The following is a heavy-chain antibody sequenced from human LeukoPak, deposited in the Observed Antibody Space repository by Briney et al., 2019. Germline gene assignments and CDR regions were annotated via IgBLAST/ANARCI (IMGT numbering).Heavy chain of an antibody. CDR2: ISGSGGST. J-gene: IGHJ4*02. V-gene: IGHV3-23*01. D-gene: IGHD3-3*01. CDR3: AKRRTIFGVVIMDYFDY. Sequence: GGSLRLSCAASGFTFSSYAMSWVRQAPGKGLEWVSAISGSGGSTYYADSVKGRFTISRDNSKNTLYLQMNSLRAEDTAVYYCAKRRTIFGVVIMDYFDYWGQGTLVTVSS. CDR1: GFTFSSYA.